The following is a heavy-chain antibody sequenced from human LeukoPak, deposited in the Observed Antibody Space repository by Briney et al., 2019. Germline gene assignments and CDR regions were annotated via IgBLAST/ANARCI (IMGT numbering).Heavy chain of an antibody. D-gene: IGHD1-7*01. CDR3: ARMNYVSSGWGAPFDY. CDR1: GFTFGDYA. Sequence: SGGFLRLSCTASGFTFGDYAMSWVRQAPGKGLEWVSAISGSGGSTYYADSVKGRFTISRDNSKNTLYLQMNSLRAEDTAVYYCARMNYVSSGWGAPFDYWGQGTLVTVSS. V-gene: IGHV3-23*01. CDR2: ISGSGGST. J-gene: IGHJ4*02.